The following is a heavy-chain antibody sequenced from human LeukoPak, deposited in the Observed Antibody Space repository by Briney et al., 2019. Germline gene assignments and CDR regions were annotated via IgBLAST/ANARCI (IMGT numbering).Heavy chain of an antibody. CDR1: GGSISSSSAY. CDR3: VSPRGFSYGYFDY. CDR2: IYYNKNT. V-gene: IGHV4-39*01. Sequence: PSETLSLTCTVSGGSISSSSAYWGWIRQPPGKGLEWIGSIYYNKNTYYNPSLKSRVTISADTSKNQFSLTLGSVSATDTAVYYCVSPRGFSYGYFDYWGQGTLVTVSS. J-gene: IGHJ4*02. D-gene: IGHD5-18*01.